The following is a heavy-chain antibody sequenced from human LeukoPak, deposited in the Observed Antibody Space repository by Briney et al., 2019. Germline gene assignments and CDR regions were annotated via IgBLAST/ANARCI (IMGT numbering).Heavy chain of an antibody. J-gene: IGHJ3*01. CDR3: ARGDTRLGGAFDV. D-gene: IGHD3-16*01. Sequence: GVSLRLSCAASGFNLRSFAIHWVRQAPGKGLEYVSATSGDGGTTFCASSVQGRCTISRDNSNQMVYLQLGGLKIEDMGLYYCARGDTRLGGAFDVWRQGTMVTVSP. CDR2: TSGDGGTT. V-gene: IGHV3-64*01. CDR1: GFNLRSFA.